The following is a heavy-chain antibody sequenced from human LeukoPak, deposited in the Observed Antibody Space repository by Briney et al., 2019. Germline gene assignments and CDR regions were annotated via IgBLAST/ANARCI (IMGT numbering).Heavy chain of an antibody. J-gene: IGHJ4*02. CDR2: IKSKIDGETT. D-gene: IGHD3-3*01. CDR1: GFASSDYN. Sequence: GGSLRLSCAASGFASSDYNMAWVRQAPGKGLEWLGRIKSKIDGETTAYAAPAKDRFTISRDDSKTALFLQMNSLESEDTARYYCTTGGGVLRFLGGQGILVTVSS. CDR3: TTGGGVLRFL. V-gene: IGHV3-15*01.